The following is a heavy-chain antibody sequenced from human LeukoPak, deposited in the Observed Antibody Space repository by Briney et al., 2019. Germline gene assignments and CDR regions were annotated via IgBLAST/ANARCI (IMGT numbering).Heavy chain of an antibody. J-gene: IGHJ6*03. V-gene: IGHV1-8*03. CDR3: ARGVDCSSTSCPVVYYYMDV. CDR1: GYTFTSYD. Sequence: ASVRVSCKASGYTFTSYDINWVRQATGQGLEWIGWMNPNSGNTGYAQKFQGRVTITRNTSISTAYMELSSLRSEDTAVYYCARGVDCSSTSCPVVYYYMDVWGKGTTVTVSS. D-gene: IGHD2-2*01. CDR2: MNPNSGNT.